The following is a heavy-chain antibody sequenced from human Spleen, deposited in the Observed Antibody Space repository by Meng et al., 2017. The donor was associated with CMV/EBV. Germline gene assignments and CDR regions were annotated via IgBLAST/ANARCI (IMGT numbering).Heavy chain of an antibody. D-gene: IGHD3-3*01. V-gene: IGHV2-5*01. J-gene: IGHJ5*02. CDR2: IYWNDDK. Sequence: SLRAYGGGVGWIHQPPGKALEWLALIYWNDDKHYNPSMESRLSITKDASKNQVVLTITNMDPVDTATYYCAHLPRKAVLIIWDWFDPWGQGTLVTVSS. CDR1: SLRAYGGG. CDR3: AHLPRKAVLIIWDWFDP.